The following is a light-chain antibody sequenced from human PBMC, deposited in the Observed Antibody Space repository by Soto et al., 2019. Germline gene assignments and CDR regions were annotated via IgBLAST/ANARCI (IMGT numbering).Light chain of an antibody. V-gene: IGKV3-15*01. J-gene: IGKJ4*01. CDR2: GAS. CDR3: QHYNELPLT. Sequence: EFVLTQSPGTLSLSQGERATLSCRASQTVRNNYLAWYQQKPGQGPRLLIFGASTRAIGIPTRFSGSGSGTDFTLTISSLQSEDFAVYYCQHYNELPLTFGGGTKVDIK. CDR1: QTVRNN.